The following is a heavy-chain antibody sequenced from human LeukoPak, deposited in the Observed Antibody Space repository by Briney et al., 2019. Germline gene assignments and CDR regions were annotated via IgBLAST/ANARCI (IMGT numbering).Heavy chain of an antibody. CDR1: GGSISSSSYY. CDR2: IYYSGST. J-gene: IGHJ4*02. Sequence: SETLSLTCTVAGGSISSSSYYWGWIRQPPGKGLEWIGNIYYSGSTYYNPSLKSRVTILIDTSKNLFSLKLRSVTAADTAVYYCARHVQSAAAGIRRFDFWGQGTLVTVSS. D-gene: IGHD6-13*01. CDR3: ARHVQSAAAGIRRFDF. V-gene: IGHV4-39*01.